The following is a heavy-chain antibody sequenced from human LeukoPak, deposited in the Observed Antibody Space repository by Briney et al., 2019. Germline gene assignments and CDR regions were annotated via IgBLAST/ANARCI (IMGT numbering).Heavy chain of an antibody. V-gene: IGHV4-34*01. CDR1: GGSFSGYY. Sequence: SETLSLTCAVYGGSFSGYYWSWIRQPPGKGLEWIGEINHSGSTNYNPSLKSRVTISVDTSKNQFSLKLSSATAADTAVYYCARRLPSSVNSGQTHRSPTRYFDYWGQGTLVTVSS. J-gene: IGHJ4*02. CDR2: INHSGST. D-gene: IGHD4-23*01. CDR3: ARRLPSSVNSGQTHRSPTRYFDY.